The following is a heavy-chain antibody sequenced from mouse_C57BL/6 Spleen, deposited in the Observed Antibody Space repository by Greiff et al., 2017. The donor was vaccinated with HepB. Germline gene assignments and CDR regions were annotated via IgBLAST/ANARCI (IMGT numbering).Heavy chain of an antibody. CDR3: ARVQGYSWYFDV. J-gene: IGHJ1*03. CDR2: IWSGGST. D-gene: IGHD2-3*01. Sequence: VKLMESGPGLVQPSQSLSITCTVSGFSLTSYGVHWVRQSPGKGLEWLGVIWSGGSTDYNAAFISRLSISKDNSKSQVFFKMNSLQADDTAIYYCARVQGYSWYFDVWGTGTTVTVSS. CDR1: GFSLTSYG. V-gene: IGHV2-2*01.